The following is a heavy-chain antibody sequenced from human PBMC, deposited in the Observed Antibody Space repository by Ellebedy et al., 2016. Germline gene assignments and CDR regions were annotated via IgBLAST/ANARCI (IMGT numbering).Heavy chain of an antibody. CDR1: GFTFNNYA. CDR2: ISSDGSNK. D-gene: IGHD6-19*01. CDR3: AKDRYSSGWDSFDY. J-gene: IGHJ4*02. V-gene: IGHV3-30*18. Sequence: GGSLRLXCAVSGFTFNNYAMNWVRQAPGKGLEWVAVISSDGSNKFYADSVKGRFTISRDDSKYTLYLQMNSLRIEDTAVYYCAKDRYSSGWDSFDYWGQGTLVTVSS.